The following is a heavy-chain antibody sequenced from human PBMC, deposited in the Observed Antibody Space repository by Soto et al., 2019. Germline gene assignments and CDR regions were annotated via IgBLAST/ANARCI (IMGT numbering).Heavy chain of an antibody. J-gene: IGHJ4*02. D-gene: IGHD6-6*01. CDR1: GFIFSSHW. Sequence: GGSLRLSCAASGFIFSSHWMHWVRQSAEKGLVWVSRINSDGSSTAYADSVKGRFTISRDNAKNTLYLQMNSLRVEDTAVYYCARDRPDISNPTDHPMFDYWGQGTQVTVSS. V-gene: IGHV3-74*01. CDR3: ARDRPDISNPTDHPMFDY. CDR2: INSDGSST.